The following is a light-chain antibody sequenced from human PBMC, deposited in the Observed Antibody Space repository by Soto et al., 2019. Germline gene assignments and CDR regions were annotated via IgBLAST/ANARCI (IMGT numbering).Light chain of an antibody. CDR2: GNS. J-gene: IGLJ2*01. CDR3: QSYDSSLSVV. CDR1: SSNIGAGYD. V-gene: IGLV1-40*01. Sequence: QSVLTQPPSVSGAPGQRVTISCTGSSSNIGAGYDVHWYQQLPGTAPKLLIYGNSNRPSGVPDRFSGSKSVTSASLAITGLQAEDEAYYYCQSYDSSLSVVFGGGTKVTVL.